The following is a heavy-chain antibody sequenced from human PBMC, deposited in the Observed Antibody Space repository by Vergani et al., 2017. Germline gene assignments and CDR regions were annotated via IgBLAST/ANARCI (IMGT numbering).Heavy chain of an antibody. D-gene: IGHD6-13*01. CDR3: AIAAAGTPLGY. CDR2: ISSSSSYT. J-gene: IGHJ4*02. Sequence: QVQLVESGGGLVKPGGSLRLSCAASGFTFSDSYMSWIRQAPGKGLEWVSYISSSSSYTNYADSVKGRFTISRDNAKNSMYLQMNSLRAEDTAVYYCAIAAAGTPLGYWGQGTLVTVSS. V-gene: IGHV3-11*05. CDR1: GFTFSDSY.